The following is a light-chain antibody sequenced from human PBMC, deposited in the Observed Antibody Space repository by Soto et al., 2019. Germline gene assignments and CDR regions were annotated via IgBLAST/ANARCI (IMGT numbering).Light chain of an antibody. J-gene: IGKJ3*01. CDR2: GAS. CDR3: QQYNNWGVFT. CDR1: QSISSN. Sequence: EIVMTQSPATLSVSPGERATLSCRASQSISSNLAWYQQKPGQPPRLLIYGASTRATGSPARFSGSGSGTEFTLTISSLQSEDFAVYYCQQYNNWGVFTFGPGTKVDMK. V-gene: IGKV3-15*01.